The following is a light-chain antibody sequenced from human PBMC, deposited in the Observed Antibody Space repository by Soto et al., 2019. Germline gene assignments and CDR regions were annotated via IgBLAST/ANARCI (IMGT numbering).Light chain of an antibody. Sequence: DIQMTQSPSTLSASVGDRVTITCRASQSISSQLAWYQQKPGKAPKLLIYDASSLESGVPSRFSGSGSGTAFTLTISSLQPDDFATYYCQQYSDYPRTFGQGTKVE. CDR3: QQYSDYPRT. CDR1: QSISSQ. J-gene: IGKJ1*01. V-gene: IGKV1-5*01. CDR2: DAS.